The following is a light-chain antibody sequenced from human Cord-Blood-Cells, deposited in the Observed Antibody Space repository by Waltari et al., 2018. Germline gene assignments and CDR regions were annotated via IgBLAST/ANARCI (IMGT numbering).Light chain of an antibody. CDR2: DAS. Sequence: DIVLTQSPATLSLSPGERATLSYRPSQSVSSYLAWYQQNPGQAPRLLIDDASHRATGIPARFSGSGSGTDFTLTISSLEPEEFAVYYWQQRSSWPGTFGQGTKVEIK. V-gene: IGKV3-11*01. J-gene: IGKJ1*01. CDR3: QQRSSWPGT. CDR1: QSVSSY.